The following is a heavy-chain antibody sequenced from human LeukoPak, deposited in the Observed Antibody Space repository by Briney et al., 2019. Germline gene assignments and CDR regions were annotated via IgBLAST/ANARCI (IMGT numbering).Heavy chain of an antibody. Sequence: GGSLRLSCAASEFTFSLYGMHWVRQAPGKGLEWVAFIRYDASNKYYADSVKGRFTISRDNSKNTLYLQMNSLRAEDTAVYYCARDYDVLTAYPPTQLFDPWGQGTLVTVSS. D-gene: IGHD3-9*01. V-gene: IGHV3-30*02. CDR3: ARDYDVLTAYPPTQLFDP. CDR1: EFTFSLYG. CDR2: IRYDASNK. J-gene: IGHJ5*02.